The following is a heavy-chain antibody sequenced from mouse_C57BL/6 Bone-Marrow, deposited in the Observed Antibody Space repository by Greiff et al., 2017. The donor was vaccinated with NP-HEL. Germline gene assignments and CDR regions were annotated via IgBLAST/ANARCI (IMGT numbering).Heavy chain of an antibody. Sequence: VQLVESGAELMKPGSSVKLSCKATGYTFTGYWIEWVKQRPGHGLEWIGYIFPGSGSTNYNEKFKGKATFTSDTSSNTAYMQLSSLTTEDSAIYYCARWGTTARGFAYWGQGTLVTVSA. D-gene: IGHD1-2*01. V-gene: IGHV1-9*01. CDR3: ARWGTTARGFAY. CDR1: GYTFTGYW. CDR2: IFPGSGST. J-gene: IGHJ3*01.